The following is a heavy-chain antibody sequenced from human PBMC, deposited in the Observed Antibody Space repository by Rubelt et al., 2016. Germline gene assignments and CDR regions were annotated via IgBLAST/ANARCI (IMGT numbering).Heavy chain of an antibody. J-gene: IGHJ4*02. Sequence: QLQLQESGPGLVKPSETLSLTCTVSGASISSCSYYWDCIRQPPGKGLEWIGYIYYSGSTNYNPSLKSRVTISVDTSKNQFSLKLSSVTAADTAVYYCAAEGYSSSVWGQGTLVTVSS. V-gene: IGHV4-61*01. CDR1: GASISSCSYY. CDR2: IYYSGST. D-gene: IGHD6-6*01. CDR3: AAEGYSSSV.